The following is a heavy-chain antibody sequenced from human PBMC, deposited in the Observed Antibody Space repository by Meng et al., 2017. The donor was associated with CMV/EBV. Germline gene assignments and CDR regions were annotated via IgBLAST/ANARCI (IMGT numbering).Heavy chain of an antibody. D-gene: IGHD3-10*01. CDR1: GFTFSAYY. J-gene: IGHJ4*02. Sequence: GESLKISCAASGFTFSAYYMSWIRQAPGKGLEWVSYISSSGSTIYYADSVKGRFTISRDNAKNSLYLQMNSLRAEDTAVYYCARDDLPKTVYYGSGSRHASIDYWGQGTLVTVSS. V-gene: IGHV3-11*04. CDR3: ARDDLPKTVYYGSGSRHASIDY. CDR2: ISSSGSTI.